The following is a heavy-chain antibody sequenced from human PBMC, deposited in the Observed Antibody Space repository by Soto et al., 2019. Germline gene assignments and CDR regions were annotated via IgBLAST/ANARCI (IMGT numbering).Heavy chain of an antibody. CDR3: ARSIAVSGTGWFDS. D-gene: IGHD6-19*01. CDR2: IHRSGNT. J-gene: IGHJ5*01. V-gene: IGHV4-38-2*01. Sequence: PSETLSLTCAVSGYSVNSVYYWGWVRQPPGKGLEWIGNIHRSGNTYYNPSLKSRVTISIDTSKNQFYLNLNSVTAADTAVYYCARSIAVSGTGWFDSWGQGTLVTVSS. CDR1: GYSVNSVYY.